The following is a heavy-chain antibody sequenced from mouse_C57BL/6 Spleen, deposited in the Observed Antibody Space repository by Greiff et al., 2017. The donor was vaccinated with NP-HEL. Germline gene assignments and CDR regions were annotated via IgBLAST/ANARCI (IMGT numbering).Heavy chain of an antibody. CDR3: ARGIATVGGERYFDV. CDR2: IDPSDSYT. D-gene: IGHD1-1*01. J-gene: IGHJ1*03. CDR1: GYTFTSYW. Sequence: QVQLQQPGAELVKPGASVKLSCKASGYTFTSYWMQWVNQRPGQGLEWSGEIDPSDSYTNYNQKFKGKATLTVDTSSSTAYMQLSSLTSEDSAVYYCARGIATVGGERYFDVWGTGTTVTVSS. V-gene: IGHV1-50*01.